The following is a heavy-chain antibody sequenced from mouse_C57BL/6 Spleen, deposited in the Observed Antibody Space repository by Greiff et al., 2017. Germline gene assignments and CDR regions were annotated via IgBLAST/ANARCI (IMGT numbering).Heavy chain of an antibody. CDR2: IDPTSGGT. Sequence: QVQLQQSGAELVKPGASVKLSCKASGYTFTSYWMHWVKQRPGRGLEWIGRIDPTSGGTKYNEKFKSKATLTVDKPASTAYMQLSSLTSEDSAVYYCARSPYHGSRTGYFDVWGTGTTVTVSS. J-gene: IGHJ1*03. CDR3: ARSPYHGSRTGYFDV. CDR1: GYTFTSYW. V-gene: IGHV1-72*01. D-gene: IGHD1-1*01.